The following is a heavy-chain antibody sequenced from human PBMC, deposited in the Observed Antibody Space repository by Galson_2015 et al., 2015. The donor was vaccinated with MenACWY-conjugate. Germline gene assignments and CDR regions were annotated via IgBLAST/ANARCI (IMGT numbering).Heavy chain of an antibody. V-gene: IGHV3-74*01. J-gene: IGHJ6*02. Sequence: SLRLSCAASGFTFSSFWMHWVRHAPGKGLLWVSHINNDGSSTNYADSVKGRFTISRDNAKNTLYLQMNSLRAEDTAMYYCARHGMDVWGQGTLVTVSS. CDR1: GFTFSSFW. CDR2: INNDGSST. CDR3: ARHGMDV.